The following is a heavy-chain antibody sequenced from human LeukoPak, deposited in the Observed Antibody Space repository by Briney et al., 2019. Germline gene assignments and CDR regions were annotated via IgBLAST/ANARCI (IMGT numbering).Heavy chain of an antibody. J-gene: IGHJ4*02. CDR2: INHSGST. D-gene: IGHD5-12*01. CDR3: ARAPGTVAIDY. CDR1: GGSFSGYY. Sequence: SETLSLTCAVYGGSFSGYYWSWIRQPPGKGLEWIGEINHSGSTNYNPSLKSRVTISVDRSKNQFSLKLSSVTAADTAVYYCARAPGTVAIDYWGQGTLVTVSS. V-gene: IGHV4-34*01.